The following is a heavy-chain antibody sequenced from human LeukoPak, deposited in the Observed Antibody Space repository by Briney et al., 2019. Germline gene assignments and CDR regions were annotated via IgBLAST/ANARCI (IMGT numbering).Heavy chain of an antibody. Sequence: SETLSLTCTVSGGSISSYYWSWIRQPPGKGLEWIGYIYYSGSTNYNSSLKSRVTISVDTSKNQFSLKLSSVTAADTAVYYCARVGSSSSLYYMDVWGKGTTVTVSS. CDR1: GGSISSYY. D-gene: IGHD6-6*01. J-gene: IGHJ6*03. CDR3: ARVGSSSSLYYMDV. CDR2: IYYSGST. V-gene: IGHV4-59*01.